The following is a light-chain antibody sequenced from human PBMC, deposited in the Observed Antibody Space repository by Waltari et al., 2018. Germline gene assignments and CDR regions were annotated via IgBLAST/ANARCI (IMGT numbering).Light chain of an antibody. CDR3: QQSSSTPQT. CDR2: AAS. CDR1: QSISY. V-gene: IGKV1-39*01. Sequence: DIQTTQSPSSLSASVGDRVTITCRASQSISYLNWYQQKPGKAPKLLIYAASSLQSGVPLRFSGSGSGTDFTLTISSLQPEDFAAYYCQQSSSTPQTFGGGTKVEVK. J-gene: IGKJ4*01.